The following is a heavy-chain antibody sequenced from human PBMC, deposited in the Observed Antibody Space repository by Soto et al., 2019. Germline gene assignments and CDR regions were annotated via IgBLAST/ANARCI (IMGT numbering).Heavy chain of an antibody. J-gene: IGHJ5*02. CDR2: FYSSGSI. V-gene: IGHV4-31*02. D-gene: IGHD6-19*01. CDR1: GYFIGAGGYY. CDR3: ARMYSSGSGWFHP. Sequence: PSETLSLTCFVSGYFIGAGGYYWSWIRHHPGKGLEWIGSFYSSGSIIYNPSLRSRVSISGDMSTNQFSMSLTSGTAADTARYYCARMYSSGSGWFHPWGQGTLVTVSS.